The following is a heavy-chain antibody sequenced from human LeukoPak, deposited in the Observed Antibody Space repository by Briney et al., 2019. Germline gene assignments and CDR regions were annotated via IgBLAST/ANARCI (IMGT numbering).Heavy chain of an antibody. J-gene: IGHJ6*03. Sequence: GASVKVSCKASGYTFTGYYMHWVRQAPGQGLEWMGWINPNSGGTNYAQKFQGRVTMTRDMSISTAYMELSRLRSDDTAVYYCARVTGYCTNGVCYDYYYYYMDVWGKGTTVTVSS. CDR2: INPNSGGT. CDR3: ARVTGYCTNGVCYDYYYYYMDV. D-gene: IGHD2-8*01. V-gene: IGHV1-2*02. CDR1: GYTFTGYY.